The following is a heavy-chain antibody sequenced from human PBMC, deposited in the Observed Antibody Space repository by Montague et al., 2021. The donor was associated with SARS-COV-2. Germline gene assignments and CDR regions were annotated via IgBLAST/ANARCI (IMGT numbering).Heavy chain of an antibody. CDR1: GYSLTELP. CDR2: VEPEDGKT. D-gene: IGHD7-27*01. Sequence: SVKVSCKVSGYSLTELPMHWVRQAPGKGLEWMGGVEPEDGKTIYAQNFQGRLTIAEDTSADTAYMELSSLGSDDTAVYYCATSADWGSTGRFDFWGQGTLVTVSS. V-gene: IGHV1-24*01. CDR3: ATSADWGSTGRFDF. J-gene: IGHJ4*02.